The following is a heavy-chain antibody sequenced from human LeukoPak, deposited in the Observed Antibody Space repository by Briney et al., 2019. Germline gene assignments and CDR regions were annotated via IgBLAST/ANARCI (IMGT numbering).Heavy chain of an antibody. CDR2: INAGNGNT. Sequence: ASVKVSCKASGYTFISYAMHWVRQAPGQRLEWMGWINAGNGNTKYSQKFQGRVTITRDTSASTAYMELSSLRSEDTAVYYCAREYYDFWSGYYGYNWFDPWGQGTLVTVSS. V-gene: IGHV1-3*01. CDR3: AREYYDFWSGYYGYNWFDP. D-gene: IGHD3-3*01. CDR1: GYTFISYA. J-gene: IGHJ5*02.